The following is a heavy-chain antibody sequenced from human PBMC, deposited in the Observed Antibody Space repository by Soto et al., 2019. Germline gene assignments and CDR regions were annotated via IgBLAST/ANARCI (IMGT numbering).Heavy chain of an antibody. J-gene: IGHJ5*02. Sequence: ASVKVSCKASGYPLTGFGVGWVRQAPGQGVEWMGWIRPYSGGADYAQSFQGRVTMTRDTSISTVYMELSRLRFDDTAVYYCARVIRGAYYNSPLDTWGQGTVVTVSS. CDR2: IRPYSGGA. CDR3: ARVIRGAYYNSPLDT. D-gene: IGHD3-10*01. CDR1: GYPLTGFG. V-gene: IGHV1-2*02.